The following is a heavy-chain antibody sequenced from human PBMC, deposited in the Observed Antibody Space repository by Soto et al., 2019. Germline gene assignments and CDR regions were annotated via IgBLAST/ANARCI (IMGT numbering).Heavy chain of an antibody. J-gene: IGHJ5*02. V-gene: IGHV3-11*06. CDR2: ISPGSRYP. CDR1: GFTFGDSY. Sequence: GGSLRLSCAGSGFTFGDSYMSWIRQAPGKGLEWLSYISPGSRYPAYADSVKGRFTISRDNAKRSMYLQMMSLTAEDTAIYYCVTGCWGGLFDPCGGGTMITV. CDR3: VTGCWGGLFDP. D-gene: IGHD3-10*01.